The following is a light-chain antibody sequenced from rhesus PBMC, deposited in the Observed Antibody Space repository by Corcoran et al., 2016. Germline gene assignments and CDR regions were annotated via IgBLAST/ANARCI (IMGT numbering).Light chain of an antibody. CDR3: CSYAGSYTFYV. J-gene: IGLJ1*01. CDR2: EVS. Sequence: QAALTQPRSVSGSPGQSVTISCTGTGGDIGAYNFVSWYQMHPGSAPKLMIYEVSKRPSGVSARFSGSKSGNTASLTISGLQAEDEADYYCCSYAGSYTFYVFGVGTRRTVL. CDR1: GGDIGAYNF. V-gene: IGLV2-32*01.